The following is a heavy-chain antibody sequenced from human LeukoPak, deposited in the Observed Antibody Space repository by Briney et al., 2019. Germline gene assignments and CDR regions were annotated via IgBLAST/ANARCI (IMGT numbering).Heavy chain of an antibody. J-gene: IGHJ6*02. D-gene: IGHD6-13*01. CDR3: ARYIPRSSSWYPSCMDV. V-gene: IGHV3-30-3*01. Sequence: GGSLRLSCVASGFTFSDYYMSWIRQAPGKGLEWVAVISYDGSNKYYADSVKGRFTISRDNAKNSLYLQMNSLRAEDTAVYYCARYIPRSSSWYPSCMDVWGQGTTVTVSS. CDR1: GFTFSDYY. CDR2: ISYDGSNK.